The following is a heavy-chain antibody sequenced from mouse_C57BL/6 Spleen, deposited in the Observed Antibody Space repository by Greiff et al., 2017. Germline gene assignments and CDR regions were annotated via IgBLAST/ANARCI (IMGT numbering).Heavy chain of an antibody. CDR1: GYTFTSYT. V-gene: IGHV1-4*01. CDR2: INPSSGYT. CDR3: ATLLITTVVEDYFDY. D-gene: IGHD1-1*01. Sequence: VKLMESGAELARPGASVKMSCKASGYTFTSYTMHWVKQRPGQGLEWIGYINPSSGYTKYNQKFKDKATLTADKSSSTAYMQLSSLTSEDSAVYYCATLLITTVVEDYFDYWGQGTTLTVSS. J-gene: IGHJ2*01.